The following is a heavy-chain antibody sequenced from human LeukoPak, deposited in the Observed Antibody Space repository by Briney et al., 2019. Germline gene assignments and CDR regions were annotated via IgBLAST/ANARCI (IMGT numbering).Heavy chain of an antibody. J-gene: IGHJ4*02. D-gene: IGHD3-9*01. V-gene: IGHV1-3*01. CDR3: ARDSALRYFDWPDYFDY. Sequence: ASVKVSCKASGYTFTSYAMHWVRQAPGQRLEWMGWINAGNGNTKYSQKFQGRVTITRDTSASTAYMELSSLRSEDTAVYYCARDSALRYFDWPDYFDYWGQGTLVTVSS. CDR2: INAGNGNT. CDR1: GYTFTSYA.